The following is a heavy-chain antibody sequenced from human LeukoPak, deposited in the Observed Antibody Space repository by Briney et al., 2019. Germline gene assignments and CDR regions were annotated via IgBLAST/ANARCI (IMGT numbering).Heavy chain of an antibody. J-gene: IGHJ4*02. CDR3: ASGWELLRALGY. Sequence: PGGSLRLSFAASGFTVSSNYMSWVRRAPGKGLEWVSVIYSGGSTYYADSVKGRFTISRDNSKNTLYLQMNSLRAEDTAVYYCASGWELLRALGYWGQGTLVTVSS. D-gene: IGHD1-26*01. V-gene: IGHV3-53*01. CDR2: IYSGGST. CDR1: GFTVSSNY.